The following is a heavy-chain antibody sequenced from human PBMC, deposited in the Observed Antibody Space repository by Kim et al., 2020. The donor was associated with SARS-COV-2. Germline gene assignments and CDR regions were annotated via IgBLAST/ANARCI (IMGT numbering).Heavy chain of an antibody. J-gene: IGHJ4*02. CDR1: GYTFTDYG. D-gene: IGHD1-26*01. V-gene: IGHV1-18*01. Sequence: ASVKVSCKASGYTFTDYGFSWVRQAPGQGLEWMGWIDSDNGNTYYAQNLQGRVTMTAETSTSTAYMELMSLRSDDTAMYYCVRGHYGKIVGEYWGQGTLVTVSS. CDR2: IDSDNGNT. CDR3: VRGHYGKIVGEY.